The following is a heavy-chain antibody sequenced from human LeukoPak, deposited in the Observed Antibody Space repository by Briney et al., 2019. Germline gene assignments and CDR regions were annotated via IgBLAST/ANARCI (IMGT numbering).Heavy chain of an antibody. D-gene: IGHD3-10*01. J-gene: IGHJ5*02. CDR2: INHSGST. Sequence: SETLSLTCAVYGGSFSGYYWSWIRQPPGKGLEWIGEINHSGSTNYNPSLKSRVTISVDTSKNQFSLRLSSVTAADTAVYYCARGRGEGRGISMVRGVRAPSYNWFDPWGHGTLVTVSS. V-gene: IGHV4-34*01. CDR3: ARGRGEGRGISMVRGVRAPSYNWFDP. CDR1: GGSFSGYY.